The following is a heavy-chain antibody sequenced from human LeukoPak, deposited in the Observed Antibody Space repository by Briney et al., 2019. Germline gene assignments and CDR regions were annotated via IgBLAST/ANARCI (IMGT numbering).Heavy chain of an antibody. J-gene: IGHJ4*02. CDR2: ISGSGGST. Sequence: PGGSLRLSCAASGFTFSSYGMGWVRQAPGKGLEWVSAISGSGGSTYYADSVKGRFTISRDNAKNTLYLQMNSLRAEDTAVYFCLCPGQYKFLQDPSRLAYWGQGTLVTVSS. V-gene: IGHV3-23*01. CDR3: LCPGQYKFLQDPSRLAY. D-gene: IGHD3-3*01. CDR1: GFTFSSYG.